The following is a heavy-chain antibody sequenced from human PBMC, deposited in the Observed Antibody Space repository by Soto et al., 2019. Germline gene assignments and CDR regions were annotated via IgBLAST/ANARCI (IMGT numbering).Heavy chain of an antibody. CDR3: ARGGHIAVVTASFNY. Sequence: GVSVKVSCKASGYTFNTYYLHWVRQAPGQALEWMGVIHPSGGGTTYAQKFLGRVTVTRDTSTSTVFMELSSLRSDDTAVYYCARGGHIAVVTASFNYWGQGTLVTVS. J-gene: IGHJ4*02. D-gene: IGHD2-21*02. CDR1: GYTFNTYY. CDR2: IHPSGGGT. V-gene: IGHV1-46*02.